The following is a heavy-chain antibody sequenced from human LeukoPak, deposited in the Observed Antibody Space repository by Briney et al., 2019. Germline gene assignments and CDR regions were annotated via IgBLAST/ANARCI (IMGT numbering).Heavy chain of an antibody. D-gene: IGHD2-15*01. CDR2: IFPGDSDI. J-gene: IGHJ6*02. CDR3: VRHGLKGCSAGRCFTSFYYYGPDV. V-gene: IGHV5-51*01. Sequence: GESLKIYCKGSGYRFIDYWIGWVRQMPGKGLEWMGIIFPGDSDIKYSPSFQGQVTISADNSISTAYLQWSSLKASDTAMYYCVRHGLKGCSAGRCFTSFYYYGPDVWGQGSTVTVSS. CDR1: GYRFIDYW.